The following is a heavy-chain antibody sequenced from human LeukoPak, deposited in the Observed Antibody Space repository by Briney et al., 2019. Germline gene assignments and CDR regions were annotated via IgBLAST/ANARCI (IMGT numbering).Heavy chain of an antibody. V-gene: IGHV3-74*01. Sequence: GGSLRLSCAASGFTFSSYWMHWVRQAPGKGLVWVSRINSDGSSTSYADSVKGRFTISRDNAKNTLYLQMNSLRAEDTAVYYCARGLPYYDSSGYEDYWGQGTLVTVSS. CDR2: INSDGSST. D-gene: IGHD3-22*01. CDR1: GFTFSSYW. CDR3: ARGLPYYDSSGYEDY. J-gene: IGHJ4*02.